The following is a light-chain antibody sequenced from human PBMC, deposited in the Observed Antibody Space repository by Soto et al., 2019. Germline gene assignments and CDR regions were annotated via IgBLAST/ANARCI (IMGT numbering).Light chain of an antibody. CDR3: QQRNVWPPIT. J-gene: IGKJ5*01. V-gene: IGKV3D-20*02. Sequence: EIVLTQSPATLSLSPGERATLSCRASQRVSSSSLAWYQHKPGQSPRLLIFGVSSRATDIPDRFSGSGSGTDFTLTINRLEPEDFAVYYCQQRNVWPPITFGQGTRLEIK. CDR2: GVS. CDR1: QRVSSSS.